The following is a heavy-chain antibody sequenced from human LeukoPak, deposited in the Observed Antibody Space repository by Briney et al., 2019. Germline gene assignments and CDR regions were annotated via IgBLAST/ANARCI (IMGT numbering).Heavy chain of an antibody. Sequence: PGGSLRLSCAASGFTFSLYSTNWVRQAPGKGLEWVSSISSTSTYIYYADSVKGRFTISRDNAKNTLYLQMNSLRAEDTAVYYCARGGGSGSYYEFDYWGQGTLVTVSS. J-gene: IGHJ4*02. V-gene: IGHV3-21*01. CDR2: ISSTSTYI. CDR1: GFTFSLYS. CDR3: ARGGGSGSYYEFDY. D-gene: IGHD3-22*01.